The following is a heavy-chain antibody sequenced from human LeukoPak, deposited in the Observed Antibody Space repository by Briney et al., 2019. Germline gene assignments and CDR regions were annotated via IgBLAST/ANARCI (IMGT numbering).Heavy chain of an antibody. Sequence: GGSLRLSCAASGFTFSSYSMNWVRQAPGKGLEWVSYISGSTTDIYYADSVKGRFTISRDNAKRSVYLQMNSLGVEDTAIYYCARDYNWSHDYWGQGTLVTVTS. V-gene: IGHV3-21*01. D-gene: IGHD1-1*01. CDR1: GFTFSSYS. J-gene: IGHJ4*02. CDR3: ARDYNWSHDY. CDR2: ISGSTTDI.